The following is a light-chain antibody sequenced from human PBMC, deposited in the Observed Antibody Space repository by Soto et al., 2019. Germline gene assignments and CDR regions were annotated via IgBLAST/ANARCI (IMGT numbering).Light chain of an antibody. CDR2: DAS. V-gene: IGKV3-15*01. CDR3: QQYSNWPET. CDR1: QSVSSK. J-gene: IGKJ1*01. Sequence: EIVMTQSPATLSVSPGERATLSCRASQSVSSKLAWYQQKVGQAPRLLIYDASTRATGVPARFSGSGSGTEFTLTISSLQSEDFAVYYCQQYSNWPETFGQWTKVEIK.